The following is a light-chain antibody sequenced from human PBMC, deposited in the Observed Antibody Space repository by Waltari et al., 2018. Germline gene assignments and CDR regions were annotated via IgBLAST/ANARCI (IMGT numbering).Light chain of an antibody. CDR3: AAWDDSLNGRWV. CDR1: ASNIGNNL. Sequence: QSVLTQPPSVSGTPGQRVTISCSGSASNIGNNLVNWYQQFPGMAPKLLIYRSDRRPSGAPDRFSGSKSGTSASLAISGLQSEDEADYYCAAWDDSLNGRWVFGGGTKVTVL. J-gene: IGLJ3*02. CDR2: RSD. V-gene: IGLV1-44*01.